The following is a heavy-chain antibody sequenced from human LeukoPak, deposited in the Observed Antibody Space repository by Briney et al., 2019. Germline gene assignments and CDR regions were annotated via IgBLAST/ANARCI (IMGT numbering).Heavy chain of an antibody. J-gene: IGHJ2*01. D-gene: IGHD3-22*01. V-gene: IGHV1-8*01. Sequence: ASVTVSCKASGYTFTSYEINWVRQAPGQGLEWMGRANPGSGNTGYAQKFQGRVTMTRDTSTSTVYMELSSLRSEDTAVYYCARDYYYDTSGHRSGYFDLWGRGTLVTVSS. CDR1: GYTFTSYE. CDR2: ANPGSGNT. CDR3: ARDYYYDTSGHRSGYFDL.